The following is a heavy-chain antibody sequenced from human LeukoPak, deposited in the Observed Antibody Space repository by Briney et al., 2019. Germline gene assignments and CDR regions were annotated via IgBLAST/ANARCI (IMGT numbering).Heavy chain of an antibody. CDR1: GYTFTSYG. CDR2: ISAYNGNT. CDR3: ARAVAAAAGTVYESGD. V-gene: IGHV1-18*01. Sequence: ASVTVSCKASGYTFTSYGISWVRQAPGQGLEWMGWISAYNGNTNYAQKLQGRVTMTTDTSTSTAYMELRSLRSDDTAVYYCARAVAAAAGTVYESGDWGQGTLVTVSS. J-gene: IGHJ4*02. D-gene: IGHD6-13*01.